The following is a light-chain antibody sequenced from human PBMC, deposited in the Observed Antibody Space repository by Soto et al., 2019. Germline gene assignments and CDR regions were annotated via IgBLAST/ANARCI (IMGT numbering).Light chain of an antibody. V-gene: IGKV4-1*01. CDR2: WAS. Sequence: DIVMTQSSDSLAVSLGERATINCRSSQSVLYSSNNMNYLAWYQQKPGQPPKLLIYWASIRESGVPDRFSGSGSGTDFALPISSLQAEDVAFYYCQQYYDIPYTFGPGTKLEIK. J-gene: IGKJ2*01. CDR1: QSVLYSSNNMNY. CDR3: QQYYDIPYT.